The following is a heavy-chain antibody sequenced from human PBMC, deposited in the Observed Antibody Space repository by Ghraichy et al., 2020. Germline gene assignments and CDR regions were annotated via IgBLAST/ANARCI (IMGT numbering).Heavy chain of an antibody. V-gene: IGHV4-59*01. J-gene: IGHJ4*02. CDR3: ARAFSGGPFES. CDR2: IYYSGST. Sequence: SQTLSLTCTVSGGSISSYYWGWIRQPPGKGLEYIGYIYYSGSTNYNPSLKSRVTISVDTSNNQFSLKLSSVTTADTAVYYCARAFSGGPFESWGQGTLVIVSS. CDR1: GGSISSYY. D-gene: IGHD2-15*01.